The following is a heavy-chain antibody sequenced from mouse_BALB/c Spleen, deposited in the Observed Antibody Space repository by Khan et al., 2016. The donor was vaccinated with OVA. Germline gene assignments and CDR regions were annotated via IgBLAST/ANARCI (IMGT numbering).Heavy chain of an antibody. D-gene: IGHD1-1*01. V-gene: IGHV1-18*01. CDR1: GYTFTDYN. Sequence: VQLQQSGPELVKPGASVKIPCKASGYTFTDYNMDWVKQSHGKSLEWIGDIKPNNGDTFYNQKFKGKATLTVDKSSSTAFMELRSLTSEDTAVYYCTRTGYGSLGYWGQGTTLTVSS. CDR2: IKPNNGDT. CDR3: TRTGYGSLGY. J-gene: IGHJ2*01.